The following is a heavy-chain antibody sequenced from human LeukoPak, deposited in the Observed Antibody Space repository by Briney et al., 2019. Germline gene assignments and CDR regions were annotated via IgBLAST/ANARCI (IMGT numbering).Heavy chain of an antibody. CDR3: ARHRSYSNFDY. Sequence: SETLSLTCTVSGGSISSSSYYWGWIRQPPGKGLEWIGSIYYSGSTYYNPSLKSRVTISVDTSKNQFSLKLSSVTAADTAVYYCARHRSYSNFDYWGQGTLVTVSS. V-gene: IGHV4-39*01. CDR1: GGSISSSSYY. CDR2: IYYSGST. J-gene: IGHJ4*02. D-gene: IGHD4-11*01.